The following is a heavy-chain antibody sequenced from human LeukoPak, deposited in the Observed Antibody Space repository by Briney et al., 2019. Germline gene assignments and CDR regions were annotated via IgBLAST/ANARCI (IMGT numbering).Heavy chain of an antibody. V-gene: IGHV1-18*01. D-gene: IGHD6-13*01. CDR3: ARARGYSSSWYADY. CDR1: GYTFTSYG. CDR2: ISTYNGNT. Sequence: ASVKVSCKASGYTFTSYGISWVRQAPAQGLEWMGWISTYNGNTNYAHKLQGRVTMTTDTSTSTAYMELRSLTSDDTAVYSCARARGYSSSWYADYWGQGTLVTVSS. J-gene: IGHJ4*02.